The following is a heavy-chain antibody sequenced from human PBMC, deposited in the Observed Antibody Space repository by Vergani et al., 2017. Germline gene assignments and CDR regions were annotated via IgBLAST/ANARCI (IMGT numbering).Heavy chain of an antibody. Sequence: EVQLVQSGAEVKKPGASLKISCKGSGYSFTSYWIGWVRQMPEKGLEWMGIIYPDDSDTRYSPSFQGQVTISADKSISTAYLQWSSLKASDTAIYYCARQFSWSGSSHYGMDVWGQGTTVTVSS. CDR2: IYPDDSDT. V-gene: IGHV5-51*01. D-gene: IGHD1-26*01. CDR1: GYSFTSYW. CDR3: ARQFSWSGSSHYGMDV. J-gene: IGHJ6*02.